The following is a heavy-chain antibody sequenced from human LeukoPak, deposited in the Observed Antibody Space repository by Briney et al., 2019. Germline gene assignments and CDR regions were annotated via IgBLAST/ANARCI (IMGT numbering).Heavy chain of an antibody. D-gene: IGHD3-9*01. Sequence: PSETLSLTCTVSGGSISSYYWSWIRQPAGKGLEWIGRIYTSGSTNYNPSLKSRVTMSVDTSKNQFSLKLSSVTAADTAVYYCAREVNTGDYDILTGYVPFDYWGQGTLVTVSS. V-gene: IGHV4-4*07. CDR2: IYTSGST. J-gene: IGHJ4*02. CDR3: AREVNTGDYDILTGYVPFDY. CDR1: GGSISSYY.